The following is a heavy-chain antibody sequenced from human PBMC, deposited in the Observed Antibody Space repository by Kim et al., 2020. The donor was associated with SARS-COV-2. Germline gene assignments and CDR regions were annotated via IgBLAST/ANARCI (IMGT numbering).Heavy chain of an antibody. CDR1: GYTFTGYY. D-gene: IGHD3-10*01. CDR3: ARDLNYYGSGSYYNVIKPNYYYYGMDV. J-gene: IGHJ6*02. CDR2: INPNSGGT. Sequence: ASVKVSCKASGYTFTGYYMHWVRQAPGQGLEWMGWINPNSGGTNYAQKFQGWVTMTRDTSISTAYMELSRLRSDDTAVYYCARDLNYYGSGSYYNVIKPNYYYYGMDVWGQGTTVTVSS. V-gene: IGHV1-2*04.